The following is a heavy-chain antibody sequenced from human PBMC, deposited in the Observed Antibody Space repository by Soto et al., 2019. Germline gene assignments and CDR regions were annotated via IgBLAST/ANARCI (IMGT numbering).Heavy chain of an antibody. D-gene: IGHD5-12*01. CDR1: GFTFSSYA. CDR3: AKPQTRGHWSHDGMDV. CDR2: ISGSGGST. J-gene: IGHJ6*02. V-gene: IGHV3-23*01. Sequence: GGSLSLSCAASGFTFSSYAMSWVRQAPGKGLEWVSAISGSGGSTYYADSVKGRFTISRDNSKNTLYLQMNSLRAEDTAVYYCAKPQTRGHWSHDGMDVWGQGLTVTVSS.